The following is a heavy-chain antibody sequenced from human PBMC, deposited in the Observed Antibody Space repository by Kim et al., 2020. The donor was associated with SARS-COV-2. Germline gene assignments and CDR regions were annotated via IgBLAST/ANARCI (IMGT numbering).Heavy chain of an antibody. J-gene: IGHJ4*02. CDR3: ARDLSVGATTGFFFDY. V-gene: IGHV3-30*01. Sequence: SVKGRFTISRDNSKNTLYLQMNSLRAEDTAVYYCARDLSVGATTGFFFDYWGQGTLVTVSS. D-gene: IGHD1-26*01.